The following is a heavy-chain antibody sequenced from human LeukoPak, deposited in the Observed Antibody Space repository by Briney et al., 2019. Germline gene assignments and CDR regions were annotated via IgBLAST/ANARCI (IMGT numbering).Heavy chain of an antibody. CDR3: ARRDSSSLSHWFDP. D-gene: IGHD6-6*01. CDR2: IYPGDSDT. V-gene: IGHV5-51*01. J-gene: IGHJ5*02. CDR1: GYSFTNYW. Sequence: GESLKISCKGSGYSFTNYWIGWVRQMPGKGLEWMGIIYPGDSDTRYSPSFQGQVTISADKSTSTAYLQWSSLKASDTATYYCARRDSSSLSHWFDPWGQGTLVTVSS.